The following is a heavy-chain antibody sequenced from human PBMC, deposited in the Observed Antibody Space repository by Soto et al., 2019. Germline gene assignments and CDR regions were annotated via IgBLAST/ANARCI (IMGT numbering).Heavy chain of an antibody. CDR3: ARNHPYGSGSLPYH. J-gene: IGHJ5*02. D-gene: IGHD3-10*01. V-gene: IGHV1-69*02. CDR2: IIPILGIA. CDR1: GGTFSSYT. Sequence: QVQLVQSGAEVKKPGSSVKVSCKASGGTFSSYTISWVRQAPGQGLEWMGRIIPILGIANYAQKFQGRVTITADKSTSTAYMELSSLRSEDTAVYYCARNHPYGSGSLPYHWGQGTLVTVSS.